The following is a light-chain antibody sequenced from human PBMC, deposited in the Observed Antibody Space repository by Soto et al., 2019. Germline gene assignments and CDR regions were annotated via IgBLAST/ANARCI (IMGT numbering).Light chain of an antibody. CDR1: QNLGTLY. V-gene: IGKV3-11*01. CDR2: DAS. CDR3: QQRSNWLWT. Sequence: EIVLTQSPGTLSLSPGERGTLSCRASQNLGTLYLAWFQQKSGQAPRLLIYDASNRATGIPARFSGSGSGTDFTLTISSLEPEDFAVYYCQQRSNWLWTFGQGTKVDIK. J-gene: IGKJ1*01.